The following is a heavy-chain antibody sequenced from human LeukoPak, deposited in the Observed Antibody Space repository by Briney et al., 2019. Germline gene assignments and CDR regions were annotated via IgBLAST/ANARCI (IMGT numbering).Heavy chain of an antibody. V-gene: IGHV3-53*01. D-gene: IGHD1-26*01. CDR3: ARVWELSFDY. Sequence: RGSLRLSCAASGFTVTTDHMSWVRQAPGKGLEWVSVIYNDGNTNHADSVKGRFTISRDNSKNTVHLQMSSLRAEDTAVYYCARVWELSFDYWGQGTLVTVSS. CDR1: GFTVTTDH. J-gene: IGHJ4*02. CDR2: IYNDGNT.